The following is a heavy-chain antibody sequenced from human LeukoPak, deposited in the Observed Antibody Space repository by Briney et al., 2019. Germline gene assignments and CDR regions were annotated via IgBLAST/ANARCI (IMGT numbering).Heavy chain of an antibody. V-gene: IGHV4-38-2*01. Sequence: PSETLSLTCAVSGYSISSGYYWGWIRQPPGKGLEWIGSIYHSGSTYYNPSLKSRVTISVDTSKNQFSLKLSSVTAADTAVYYCARIIEVVRGENDYWGQGTLVTVSS. CDR2: IYHSGST. J-gene: IGHJ4*02. CDR3: ARIIEVVRGENDY. D-gene: IGHD3-22*01. CDR1: GYSISSGYY.